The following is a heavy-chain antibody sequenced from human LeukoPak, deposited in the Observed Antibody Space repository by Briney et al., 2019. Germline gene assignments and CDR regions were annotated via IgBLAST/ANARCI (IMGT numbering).Heavy chain of an antibody. V-gene: IGHV3-64D*09. CDR2: ISNKGGST. Sequence: GGSLRLSCSASGFTFSSYGMHWVRQAPGKGLEYVSGISNKGGSTYYADSVKGRFTISRDNSKNTLHLQMSSLRADDTAVYYCVKSGTWADFDGWGQGTLVTVSS. J-gene: IGHJ4*02. D-gene: IGHD1-26*01. CDR1: GFTFSSYG. CDR3: VKSGTWADFDG.